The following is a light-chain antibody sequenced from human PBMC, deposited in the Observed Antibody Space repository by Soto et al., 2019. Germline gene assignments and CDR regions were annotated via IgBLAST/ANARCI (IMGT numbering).Light chain of an antibody. CDR3: CSYAGSTSLV. CDR2: EVI. Sequence: QSALTQPASVSGSPGQSITISCTGTSSDDGSYNLVSWYQQHPGKAPKVIIYEVIKRPSGVSNRFSGSKSGNTASLTISGLQAEDEADYYRCSYAGSTSLVFGGGTKLTVL. CDR1: SSDDGSYNL. J-gene: IGLJ2*01. V-gene: IGLV2-23*02.